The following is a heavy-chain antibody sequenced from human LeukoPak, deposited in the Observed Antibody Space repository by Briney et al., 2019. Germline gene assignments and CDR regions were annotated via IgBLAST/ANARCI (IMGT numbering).Heavy chain of an antibody. Sequence: PGGSLRLSCAASRFTFSTYSMNWVRQAPGKGLEWVSSISSRSTYIYYADSVKGRFTISRDNAKNSLYLQMNNLRAEDTAMSYCATSMAQDVDAFHIWGQGTMVTVSS. V-gene: IGHV3-21*01. CDR3: ATSMAQDVDAFHI. J-gene: IGHJ3*02. CDR1: RFTFSTYS. CDR2: ISSRSTYI. D-gene: IGHD2-21*01.